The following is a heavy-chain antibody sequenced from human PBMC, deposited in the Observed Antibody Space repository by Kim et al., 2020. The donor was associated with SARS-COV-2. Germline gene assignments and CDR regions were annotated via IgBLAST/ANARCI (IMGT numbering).Heavy chain of an antibody. D-gene: IGHD4-17*01. Sequence: GGSLRLSCAASGFTFDDYAMHWVRQAPGKGLEWVSGISWNSGSIGYADSVKGRFTISRDNAKNSLYLQMNSLRAEDTALYYCAKDMEAMTTVTTSWFDP. J-gene: IGHJ5*02. CDR1: GFTFDDYA. CDR2: ISWNSGSI. V-gene: IGHV3-9*01. CDR3: AKDMEAMTTVTTSWFDP.